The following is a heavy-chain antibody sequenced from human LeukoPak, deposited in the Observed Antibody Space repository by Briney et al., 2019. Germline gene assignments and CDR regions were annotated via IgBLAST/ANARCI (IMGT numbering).Heavy chain of an antibody. J-gene: IGHJ4*02. CDR2: ISAYNGNT. D-gene: IGHD3-22*01. V-gene: IGHV1-18*01. Sequence: GPSVKVSCKASGYTFTSYGISWVRQAPGQGLEWMGWISAYNGNTNYAQKLQGRVTMTTDTSTSTAYMELRSLRSDDTAVYYCARGGYYDSSGYYPDSFDYWGQGTLVTVSS. CDR3: ARGGYYDSSGYYPDSFDY. CDR1: GYTFTSYG.